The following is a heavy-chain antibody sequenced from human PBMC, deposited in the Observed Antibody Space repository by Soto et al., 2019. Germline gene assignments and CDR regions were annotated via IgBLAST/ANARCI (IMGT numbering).Heavy chain of an antibody. D-gene: IGHD3-10*01. Sequence: EVQLVESGGGLVQPGGSLRLSCAASGFTFTSYWMHWVRQAPGKGLVWVSRIHSDGSSTSYADSVKGRFTISRDNAKNTVYLEMNSLRAEDTAVYYCARARDSGSYAPNWFDPWGQGTLVTVSS. J-gene: IGHJ5*02. CDR3: ARARDSGSYAPNWFDP. V-gene: IGHV3-74*01. CDR2: IHSDGSST. CDR1: GFTFTSYW.